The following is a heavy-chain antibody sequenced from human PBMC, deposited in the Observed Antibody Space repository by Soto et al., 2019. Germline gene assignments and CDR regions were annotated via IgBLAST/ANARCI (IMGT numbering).Heavy chain of an antibody. Sequence: SLRLSCAASGFTFSSYAMSWVRQAPGKGLEWVSAISGSGGSTYYADSVKGRFTISRDNSKNTLYLQMNSLRAEDTAVYYCATWGYYDSSGYRRDGMDVWGQGTTVTVSS. CDR3: ATWGYYDSSGYRRDGMDV. J-gene: IGHJ6*02. D-gene: IGHD3-22*01. CDR2: ISGSGGST. V-gene: IGHV3-23*01. CDR1: GFTFSSYA.